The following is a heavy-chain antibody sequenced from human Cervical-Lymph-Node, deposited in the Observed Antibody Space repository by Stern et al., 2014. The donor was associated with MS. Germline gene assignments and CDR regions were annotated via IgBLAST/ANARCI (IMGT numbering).Heavy chain of an antibody. D-gene: IGHD1-14*01. CDR2: IYYSGST. V-gene: IGHV4-59*01. Sequence: QLQLQESGPGLVKPSETLSLTCNVSGGSISNSYWRWLRQTPGKGLEWIGLIYYSGSTVYNPSLKSRVTISVDSSKTHFSLNLSSVTAADTAVYYCARVITRRNYYYYGMDVWGQGTTVIVSS. CDR1: GGSISNSY. J-gene: IGHJ6*02. CDR3: ARVITRRNYYYYGMDV.